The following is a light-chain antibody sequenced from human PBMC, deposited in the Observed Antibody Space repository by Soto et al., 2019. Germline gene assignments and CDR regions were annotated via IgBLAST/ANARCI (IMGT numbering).Light chain of an antibody. CDR3: QQYDSYSSGP. J-gene: IGKJ1*01. CDR1: QSISSW. V-gene: IGKV1-5*01. CDR2: DAS. Sequence: DIQMTQSPSTLSASVGDRVTITCRASQSISSWLAWYQQKPGKAPKLLIYDASSLEGGVPSRFSGSGSGTEFTLTISNLQPDDFATYYCQQYDSYSSGPFGQGTKVDIK.